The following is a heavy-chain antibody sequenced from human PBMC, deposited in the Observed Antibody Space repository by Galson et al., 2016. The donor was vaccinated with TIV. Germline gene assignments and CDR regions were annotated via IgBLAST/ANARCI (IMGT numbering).Heavy chain of an antibody. V-gene: IGHV1-18*01. CDR3: ARVPTKTFDFWSGFDNSFCMDV. CDR2: ISGYNGNK. CDR1: GYTLSSYS. D-gene: IGHD3-3*01. Sequence: SVKVSCKASGYTLSSYSISWVRQAPGQGLEWMGWISGYNGNKSYAQKFQDRVTMTTDTSTNTAYMELRSLRSDDTAVYYCARVPTKTFDFWSGFDNSFCMDVWGKGTTVTVSS. J-gene: IGHJ6*04.